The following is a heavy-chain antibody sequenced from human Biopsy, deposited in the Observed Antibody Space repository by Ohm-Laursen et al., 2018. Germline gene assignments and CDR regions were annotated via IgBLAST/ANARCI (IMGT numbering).Heavy chain of an antibody. CDR1: GFTFGHYA. CDR2: IWYDGTNE. V-gene: IGHV3-33*04. D-gene: IGHD6-19*01. J-gene: IGHJ2*01. Sequence: SLRLSCAASGFTFGHYAMHWVRQAPGKGLEWISLIWYDGTNEDYADSVKGRFTISRDNSKNTLYLQINTLTLEDTAFYYCARGLSSGWYGYFDIWGRGTLVTVSS. CDR3: ARGLSSGWYGYFDI.